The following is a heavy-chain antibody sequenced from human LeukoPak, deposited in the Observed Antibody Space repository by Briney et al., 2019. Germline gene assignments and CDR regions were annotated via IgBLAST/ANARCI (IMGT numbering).Heavy chain of an antibody. CDR1: GGSISSGSYY. CDR2: IYTSGST. V-gene: IGHV4-61*02. CDR3: ARGRRSRMIVVAINPQFDY. Sequence: SQTLSLTCTVSGGSISSGSYYWSWIRQPAGKGLEWIGRIYTSGSTNYNPSLKSRVTISVDTSKNQFSLKLSSVTAADTAVYYCARGRRSRMIVVAINPQFDYWGQGTLVTVSS. J-gene: IGHJ4*02. D-gene: IGHD3-22*01.